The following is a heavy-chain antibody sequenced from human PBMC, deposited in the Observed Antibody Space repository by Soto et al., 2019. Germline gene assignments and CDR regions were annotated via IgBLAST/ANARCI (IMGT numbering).Heavy chain of an antibody. CDR1: SGSVSSGHYY. D-gene: IGHD3-22*01. V-gene: IGHV4-30-4*08. Sequence: QVQLQESGPGLVKPSQTLSLTCSVSSGSVSSGHYYWSWIRQPPGKGLEWVGYIYYSGSTYYNPSLMSRVTISLDTSKKQFSLKLSSATAADTAVYFCARASGDSSGYSFDYWGQGTLVTVSS. CDR3: ARASGDSSGYSFDY. J-gene: IGHJ4*02. CDR2: IYYSGST.